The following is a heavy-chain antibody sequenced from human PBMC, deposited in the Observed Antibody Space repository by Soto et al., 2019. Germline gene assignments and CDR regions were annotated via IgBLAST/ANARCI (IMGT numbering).Heavy chain of an antibody. J-gene: IGHJ4*02. V-gene: IGHV1-18*01. D-gene: IGHD1-1*01. Sequence: QVQLVQSGAEVKKPGASVKVSCKASGYTFTSYGISWVRQAPGQGLEWMGWIRGYNGNTNNAQKFQDRGTMTTDTSTSTTYMELRRLRSDDTAVYYCARGSNFVSPDYWGQGTLVAVSS. CDR1: GYTFTSYG. CDR2: IRGYNGNT. CDR3: ARGSNFVSPDY.